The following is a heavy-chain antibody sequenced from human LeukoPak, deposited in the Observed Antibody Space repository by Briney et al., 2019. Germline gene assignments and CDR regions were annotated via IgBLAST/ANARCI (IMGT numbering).Heavy chain of an antibody. V-gene: IGHV4-4*07. D-gene: IGHD1-7*01. CDR2: IYTSGST. CDR3: AREGITGTTGDAFDI. Sequence: SETLSLTCTVSGGSISSYYWSWIRQPAGKGLEWIGRIYTSGSTNYNPSLKSRVTMSVDTSKNQFSLTLSSVTAADTAVYYCAREGITGTTGDAFDIWGEGTMVTVSS. CDR1: GGSISSYY. J-gene: IGHJ3*02.